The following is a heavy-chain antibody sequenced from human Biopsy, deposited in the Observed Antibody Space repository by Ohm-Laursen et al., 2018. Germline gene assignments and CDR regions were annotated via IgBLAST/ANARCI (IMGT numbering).Heavy chain of an antibody. J-gene: IGHJ4*02. CDR1: GFTFSIYW. V-gene: IGHV3-74*01. CDR2: INSDGSRI. Sequence: SLRLSCAASGFTFSIYWMHWVRQAPGKGLVWVSSINSDGSRITYADSVKGRFTVSRDNAKNSLYLQMNSLTVEDTAVYYCARDGAGSYHDYWGQGTLVTVSS. D-gene: IGHD3-10*01. CDR3: ARDGAGSYHDY.